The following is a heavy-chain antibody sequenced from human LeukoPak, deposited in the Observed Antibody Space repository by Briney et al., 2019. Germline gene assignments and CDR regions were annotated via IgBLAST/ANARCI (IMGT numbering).Heavy chain of an antibody. CDR3: ARDWNFAIDY. D-gene: IGHD1-7*01. CDR2: SRSSSPSM. CDR1: GFTVSSNY. J-gene: IGHJ4*02. V-gene: IGHV3-48*01. Sequence: NPGGSLRLSCAASGFTVSSNYMSWIRQAPGKGLEWVSYSRSSSPSMYYADSVKGRFTTSRDNAKNSLYLQMNSLRAEDAAVYYCARDWNFAIDYWGQGTLVTVSS.